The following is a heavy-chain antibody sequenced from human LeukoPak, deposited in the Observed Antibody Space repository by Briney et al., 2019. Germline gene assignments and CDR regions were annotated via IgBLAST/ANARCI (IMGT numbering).Heavy chain of an antibody. D-gene: IGHD3-22*01. Sequence: GGSLRLSCAAFGFTFSTYAMSWVRQAPGKGLEWVSTISGSGSSTYYADSVKGRLTISRDNSIKTLYLQLNSLGAEDTAVYYCASHYDSSGYYYFDYWGQGTLVTVSS. CDR1: GFTFSTYA. J-gene: IGHJ4*02. CDR2: ISGSGSST. V-gene: IGHV3-23*01. CDR3: ASHYDSSGYYYFDY.